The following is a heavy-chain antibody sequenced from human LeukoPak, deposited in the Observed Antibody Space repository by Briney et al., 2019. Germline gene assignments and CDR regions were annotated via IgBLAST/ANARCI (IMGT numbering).Heavy chain of an antibody. CDR1: GFTFSSYS. V-gene: IGHV3-21*01. Sequence: GGSLRLSCAASGFTFSSYSMNLVRRAPGKGLEWVSSSSRSSSYIYYADSVKGRFTISRDNAKNSLYLQMNSLRAEDTAAYYCATANVNYYDSSGSFRYWGQGTLVTVSS. CDR3: ATANVNYYDSSGSFRY. J-gene: IGHJ4*02. CDR2: SSRSSSYI. D-gene: IGHD3-22*01.